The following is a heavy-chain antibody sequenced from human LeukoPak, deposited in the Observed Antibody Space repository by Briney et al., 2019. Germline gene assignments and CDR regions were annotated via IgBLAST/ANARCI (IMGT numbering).Heavy chain of an antibody. Sequence: ASVKVSCKASGYTFTGYYMRWVRQAPGQGLEWMGWINPNSGGTNYAQKFQGWVTMTRDTSISTAYMELSRLRSDDTAVYYCVRGYCTNGVCRYYFDYWGQGTLVTVSS. CDR2: INPNSGGT. V-gene: IGHV1-2*04. D-gene: IGHD2-8*01. CDR1: GYTFTGYY. CDR3: VRGYCTNGVCRYYFDY. J-gene: IGHJ4*02.